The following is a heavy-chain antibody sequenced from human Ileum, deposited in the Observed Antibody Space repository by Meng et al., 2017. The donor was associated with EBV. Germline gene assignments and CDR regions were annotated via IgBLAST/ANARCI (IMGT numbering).Heavy chain of an antibody. CDR2: INHSGST. Sequence: QVQLQRWGAGLLKPPETLSLTCAVYGGSFSGYYWSWIRQPPGKGLEWIGEINHSGSTNYNPSLKSRVNISLDTSKNQFSLKLSSVTAADTAVYYCARYRLQNDYGDQLYYFDYLGQGALVTVSS. CDR3: ARYRLQNDYGDQLYYFDY. V-gene: IGHV4-34*01. CDR1: GGSFSGYY. J-gene: IGHJ4*02. D-gene: IGHD4-17*01.